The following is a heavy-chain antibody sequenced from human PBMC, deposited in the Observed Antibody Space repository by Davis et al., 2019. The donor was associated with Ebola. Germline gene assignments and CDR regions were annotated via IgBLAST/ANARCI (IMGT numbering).Heavy chain of an antibody. CDR3: VRGWGRSGLDV. V-gene: IGHV6-1*01. CDR1: GDSISSNIPA. J-gene: IGHJ6*02. CDR2: TYSNSKWYN. Sequence: PSETLSLTCAISGDSISSNIPAWNWIRQSPSRGLEWLGRTYSNSKWYNDYAASVKSRIIINPDTSKNQFSLQLNSVTPEDTAVYYCVRGWGRSGLDVWGEGTTVTV. D-gene: IGHD3-16*01.